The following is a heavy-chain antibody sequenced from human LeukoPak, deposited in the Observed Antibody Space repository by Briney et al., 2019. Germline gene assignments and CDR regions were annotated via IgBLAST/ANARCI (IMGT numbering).Heavy chain of an antibody. CDR3: ARVEGYSSSAFDY. CDR2: ISSSSSYI. V-gene: IGHV3-21*01. CDR1: GFTFSSYS. D-gene: IGHD6-6*01. J-gene: IGHJ4*02. Sequence: PGGALRLSCAASGFTFSSYSMTWVHQAPGKGLEWVSSISSSSSYISYADSVKGRFTISRDNAKNSLYLQMNSLRAEDTAVYYCARVEGYSSSAFDYWGQGTLVTVSS.